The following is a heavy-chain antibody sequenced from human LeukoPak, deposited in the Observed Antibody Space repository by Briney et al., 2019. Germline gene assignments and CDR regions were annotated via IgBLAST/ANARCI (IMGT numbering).Heavy chain of an antibody. CDR1: GFSFGSYA. CDR2: ISGSGSHA. J-gene: IGHJ5*02. D-gene: IGHD1-1*01. V-gene: IGHV3-23*01. Sequence: PGGSLRLSCAASGFSFGSYAMGWTRQAPGQGLEWVSAISGSGSHANYAESVKGRFTISRDNSKNTLYLQMHSQIAADTAVYYCGSGPVGTTVPWGQGTLVTVSS. CDR3: GSGPVGTTVP.